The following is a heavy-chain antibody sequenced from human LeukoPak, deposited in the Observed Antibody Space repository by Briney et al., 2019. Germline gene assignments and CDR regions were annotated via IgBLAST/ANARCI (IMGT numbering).Heavy chain of an antibody. Sequence: SETLSLTCTVSGGSISSYYWSWIRQPPGKGLEWIGYIYYSGSTNYNPSLKSRVTISVDTSKNQFSLKLSSVTAADTAVYYCASSPSIAVAPAAFDIWGQGTMVTVSS. CDR1: GGSISSYY. CDR3: ASSPSIAVAPAAFDI. V-gene: IGHV4-59*08. D-gene: IGHD6-19*01. J-gene: IGHJ3*02. CDR2: IYYSGST.